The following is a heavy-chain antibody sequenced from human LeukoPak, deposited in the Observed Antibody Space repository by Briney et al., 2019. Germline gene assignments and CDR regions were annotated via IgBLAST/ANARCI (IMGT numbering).Heavy chain of an antibody. D-gene: IGHD3-10*01. V-gene: IGHV4-38-2*02. CDR2: IDHSGST. CDR1: GYSISSGHY. CDR3: ARENDGSGSWTMTYYYYYYMDV. Sequence: SEALSLTCSVSGYSISSGHYWGWIRQPPGKGLEWIGSIDHSGSTYYNPSLKSRVTISVDTSKNQFSLRLSSVTAADTAVYYCARENDGSGSWTMTYYYYYYMDVWGKGTTVTVSS. J-gene: IGHJ6*03.